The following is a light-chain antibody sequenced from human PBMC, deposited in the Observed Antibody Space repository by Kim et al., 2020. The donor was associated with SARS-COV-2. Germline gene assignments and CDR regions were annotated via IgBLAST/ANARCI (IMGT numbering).Light chain of an antibody. CDR3: QQANSFPYS. CDR2: DAS. CDR1: QGIGSW. Sequence: ASVGDRVTITCRARQGIGSWLAWYQQKPGKAPKLLSYDASSLQSGVPSRFSGSGSGTDFTLNISSLQPEDFATYYCQQANSFPYSFGQGTKLEI. J-gene: IGKJ2*03. V-gene: IGKV1-12*01.